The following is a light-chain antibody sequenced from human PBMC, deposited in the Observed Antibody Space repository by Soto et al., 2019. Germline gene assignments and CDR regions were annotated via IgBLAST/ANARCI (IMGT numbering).Light chain of an antibody. CDR3: QQCSNWPPIT. V-gene: IGKV3-11*01. J-gene: IGKJ5*01. CDR2: HVS. Sequence: EIVLTQSPATLSLSPGERATLSCRARLSVSNCLAWYQQRPGQAPRLLIYHVSSRAPGIPARFSGSGSGTDFTLTISSLEPEDFAVYYCQQCSNWPPITFGQGTRLEIK. CDR1: LSVSNC.